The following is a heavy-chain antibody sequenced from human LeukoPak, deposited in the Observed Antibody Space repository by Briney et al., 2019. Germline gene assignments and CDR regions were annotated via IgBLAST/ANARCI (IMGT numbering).Heavy chain of an antibody. Sequence: ASMKVSCKASGYTFRNYGISWVRQAPGQGLEWMGWIRTDNGNTDYAENFQGRVTMTTDTSTNTVYMQLRSLRSDDTAVYYRAREQYYDFWSGSWDYWGQGTLVTVSS. CDR3: AREQYYDFWSGSWDY. D-gene: IGHD3-3*01. CDR1: GYTFRNYG. V-gene: IGHV1-18*01. J-gene: IGHJ4*02. CDR2: IRTDNGNT.